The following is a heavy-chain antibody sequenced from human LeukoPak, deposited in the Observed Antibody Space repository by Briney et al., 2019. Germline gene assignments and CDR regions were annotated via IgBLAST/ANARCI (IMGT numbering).Heavy chain of an antibody. CDR3: ARDTGRYYYYMDV. CDR2: IYSGGST. V-gene: IGHV3-66*02. Sequence: GGSVRLSCAASGFTVSSNYMSWVRQAPGKGLEWVSVIYSGGSTYYADSVKGRFTISRDNSKNTLYLQMNSLRAEDTAVYYCARDTGRYYYYMDVWGKGTTVTVSS. J-gene: IGHJ6*03. CDR1: GFTVSSNY. D-gene: IGHD5-18*01.